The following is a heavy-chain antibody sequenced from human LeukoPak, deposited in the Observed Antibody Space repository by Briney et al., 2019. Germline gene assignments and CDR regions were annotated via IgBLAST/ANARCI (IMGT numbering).Heavy chain of an antibody. J-gene: IGHJ6*03. Sequence: SETLSLTCNVSGTSIKTYYWSWIRQPPGKGLEWIGYIFDRGTTNYNPSLESRVTISAETSKNQVSLKVKSVTAADTAVYYCARGVLLWFGEDVAEYYYYMDVWGKGTTVTISS. V-gene: IGHV4-59*01. CDR3: ARGVLLWFGEDVAEYYYYMDV. D-gene: IGHD3-10*01. CDR2: IFDRGTT. CDR1: GTSIKTYY.